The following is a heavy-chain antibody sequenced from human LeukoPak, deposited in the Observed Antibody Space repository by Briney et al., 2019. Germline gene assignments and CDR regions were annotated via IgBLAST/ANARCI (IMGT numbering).Heavy chain of an antibody. J-gene: IGHJ4*02. V-gene: IGHV3-23*01. CDR1: GFTFSRYA. CDR2: ISGSGDST. Sequence: GGSLRLSCAGSGFTFSRYAISWLRQAPGKGLEWVSGISGSGDSTDYADSVKGRFAISRDNSKNIVFLQMRSLRAEDTAVYYCAKLWFGVLGPFDYWAQGSLVTVSS. D-gene: IGHD3-10*01. CDR3: AKLWFGVLGPFDY.